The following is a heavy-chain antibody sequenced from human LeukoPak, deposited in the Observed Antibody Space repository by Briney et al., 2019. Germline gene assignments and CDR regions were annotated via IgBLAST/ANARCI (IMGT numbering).Heavy chain of an antibody. V-gene: IGHV5-51*01. CDR3: ARRYDSSAYYPY. J-gene: IGHJ4*02. CDR1: GYSFTSYW. D-gene: IGHD3-22*01. CDR2: IYPGDSDT. Sequence: GKSLKISCQGSGYSFTSYWIGWVRQMPGKGLEWMGIIYPGDSDTRYSPSFQGQVTISADKSINTAYLQWSSLKASDTAIYYCARRYDSSAYYPYWGQGTLVTVSS.